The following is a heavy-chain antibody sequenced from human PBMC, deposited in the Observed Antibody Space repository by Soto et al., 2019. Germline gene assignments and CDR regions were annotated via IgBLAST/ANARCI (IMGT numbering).Heavy chain of an antibody. V-gene: IGHV3-48*02. CDR1: GFSFSTYA. Sequence: EVQLVESGGGLVQPGVSRRVSCAASGFSFSTYAMNWVRQAPGKGLEWVSYISIGSGSIFYADSVKGRFTISRDDAKNSLYMQMNTLRDDDTAVYYCVRDDRWAFDFWGQGTMVTVSS. CDR2: ISIGSGSI. J-gene: IGHJ3*01. CDR3: VRDDRWAFDF. D-gene: IGHD2-15*01.